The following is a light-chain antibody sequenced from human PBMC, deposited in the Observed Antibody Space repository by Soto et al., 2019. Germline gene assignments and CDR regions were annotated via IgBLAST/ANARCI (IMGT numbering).Light chain of an antibody. J-gene: IGLJ2*01. CDR2: DVT. Sequence: QSALTQPRSVSGSPGQSVTISCTGTSSDVGTYNYVSWYQQNPGKAPRLMIYDVTKRPSGVPDRFSGSKSGNTASLTISGLQAEDEGTYYCCSYAGTYTVLFGGGTKLTVL. V-gene: IGLV2-11*01. CDR3: CSYAGTYTVL. CDR1: SSDVGTYNY.